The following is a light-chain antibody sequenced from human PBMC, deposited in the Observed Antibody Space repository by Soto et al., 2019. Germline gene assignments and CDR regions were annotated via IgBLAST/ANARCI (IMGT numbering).Light chain of an antibody. CDR3: QQYDALT. J-gene: IGKJ4*01. CDR1: QDISNY. CDR2: DAS. Sequence: DIQMTQSPSSLSASVGGRVTITCQASQDISNYLNWYQQKPGKAPKLLIYDASNLETGVPSRFSGSGSGTDFTFTISSLQPEDIETYYCQQYDALTFGGGTKVEIK. V-gene: IGKV1-33*01.